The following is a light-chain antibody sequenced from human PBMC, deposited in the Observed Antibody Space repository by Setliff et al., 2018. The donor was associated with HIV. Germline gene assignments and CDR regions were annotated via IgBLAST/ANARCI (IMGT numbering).Light chain of an antibody. J-gene: IGLJ2*01. CDR2: RNN. CDR1: SSNIGSNS. V-gene: IGLV1-44*01. Sequence: VLTQPTSASATPGQRVTISCSGGSSNIGSNSVNWYQQVPGTAPKLLIYRNNQRPLGVPDRFSGSKSGTSASLAIGGLQSGDEADYYCAAWDDSLNGPIFGGGTKVTVL. CDR3: AAWDDSLNGPI.